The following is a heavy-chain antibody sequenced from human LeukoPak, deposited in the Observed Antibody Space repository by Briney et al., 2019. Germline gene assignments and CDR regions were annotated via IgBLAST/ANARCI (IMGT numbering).Heavy chain of an antibody. CDR2: IWYDGSNK. CDR1: GFTFSSYG. D-gene: IGHD5-12*01. V-gene: IGHV3-33*01. Sequence: GGSLRLSCAASGFTFSSYGMHWVRQAPGKGLEWVAVIWYDGSNKYYADSVKGRFTISRDNSKNTLYLQMNSLRAEDTAVYYCARGYSGYDWGEYFDYWGQGTLVTVSS. J-gene: IGHJ4*02. CDR3: ARGYSGYDWGEYFDY.